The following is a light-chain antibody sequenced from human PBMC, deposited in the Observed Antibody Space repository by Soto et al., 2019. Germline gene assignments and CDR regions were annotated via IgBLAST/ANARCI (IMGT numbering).Light chain of an antibody. Sequence: SSELTQPPSVSVSPGQTATITCSGAKLGERYVCWYQQKPGQSPVLVLYQDTKRPSGIPERFSGSNSGNTAALTISGTQAMDEADYYCQAWDRTAPVVFGGGTKVTVL. J-gene: IGLJ2*01. CDR1: KLGERY. V-gene: IGLV3-1*01. CDR2: QDT. CDR3: QAWDRTAPVV.